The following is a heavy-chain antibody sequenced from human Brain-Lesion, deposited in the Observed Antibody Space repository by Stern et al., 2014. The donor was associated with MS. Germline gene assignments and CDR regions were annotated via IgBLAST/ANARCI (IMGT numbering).Heavy chain of an antibody. Sequence: QVQLVESGAEVKKPGASVKVSCKVSGYTLTELSMHWVRQAPSKGLEWMGGFAPEDGETIYAQKFQGRVTMTEDTSTDTAYMELSSLRSEDTAVYYCATLSPGAGGNYYRHFDYWGQGTLVTVSS. CDR3: ATLSPGAGGNYYRHFDY. D-gene: IGHD1-26*01. V-gene: IGHV1-24*01. CDR1: GYTLTELS. CDR2: FAPEDGET. J-gene: IGHJ4*02.